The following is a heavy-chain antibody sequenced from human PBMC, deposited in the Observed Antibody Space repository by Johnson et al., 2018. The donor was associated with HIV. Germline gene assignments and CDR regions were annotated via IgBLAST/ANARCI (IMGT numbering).Heavy chain of an antibody. CDR3: VRDDYAFHI. CDR1: GFIFSNYW. J-gene: IGHJ3*02. CDR2: IKSDGGSI. V-gene: IGHV3-74*01. D-gene: IGHD2-21*02. Sequence: HLVESGGGVVQPGGSLRLSCAVAGFIFSNYWMEWVRQPPGKGRVWVSRIKSDGGSISYADSVKGRFTISRDNAKNTLYLEMKSLRVDDTAVYYCVRDDYAFHIWGQGTMVTVSS.